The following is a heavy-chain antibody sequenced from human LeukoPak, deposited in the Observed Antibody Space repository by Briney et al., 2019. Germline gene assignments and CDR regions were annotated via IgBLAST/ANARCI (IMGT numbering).Heavy chain of an antibody. J-gene: IGHJ4*02. CDR1: GGSFSGYY. D-gene: IGHD6-19*01. CDR2: INHSGST. CDR3: AVGSGWFRY. Sequence: SETLSLTCAVYGGSFSGYYWSWIRQPPGKGLEWIGEINHSGSTNYNPSLKSRVTISVDTSKNQFSLKLSSVTAADTAVYYRAVGSGWFRYWGQGTLVTVSS. V-gene: IGHV4-34*01.